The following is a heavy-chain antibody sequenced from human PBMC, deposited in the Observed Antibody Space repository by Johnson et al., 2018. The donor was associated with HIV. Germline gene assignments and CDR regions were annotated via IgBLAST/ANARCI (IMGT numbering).Heavy chain of an antibody. D-gene: IGHD6-13*01. CDR1: GFTFSSYD. Sequence: EQLVESGGGLVQPGGSLRLSCAASGFTFSSYDMHWVRQATGKGLEWVSAIGTAGDTYYPGSVKGRFTISRENAKNTLYLQMNRLRAEDTAVYYCAKVGSGYSSSSWGQGTMVTVSS. V-gene: IGHV3-13*01. CDR2: IGTAGDT. CDR3: AKVGSGYSSSS. J-gene: IGHJ3*01.